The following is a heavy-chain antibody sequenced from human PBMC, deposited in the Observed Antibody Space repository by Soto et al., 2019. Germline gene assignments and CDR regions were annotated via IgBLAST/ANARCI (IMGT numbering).Heavy chain of an antibody. Sequence: GASVKVSCKASGGTFSSYAISWVRQAPGQGLEWIGGIIPIFGTAIYAQKFQGRVTITADESTITAYMELSSLRSEDTALYYCARVGYCSGGSCSYAFDIWGQGTMVTVSS. J-gene: IGHJ3*02. D-gene: IGHD2-15*01. V-gene: IGHV1-69*13. CDR3: ARVGYCSGGSCSYAFDI. CDR2: IIPIFGTA. CDR1: GGTFSSYA.